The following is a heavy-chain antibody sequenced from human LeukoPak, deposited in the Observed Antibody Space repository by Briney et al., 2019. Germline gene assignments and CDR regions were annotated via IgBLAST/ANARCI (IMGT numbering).Heavy chain of an antibody. Sequence: SETLSLTCAVYGGSFSGYYWSWIRQPPGKGLEWIGEINHSGSTNYNPSLKSRVTISVDTSKNQFSLRLSSVAAADTAVYYCARWSEMATSYGIDVWGQGTTVTVSS. J-gene: IGHJ6*02. D-gene: IGHD5-24*01. CDR1: GGSFSGYY. CDR2: INHSGST. CDR3: ARWSEMATSYGIDV. V-gene: IGHV4-34*01.